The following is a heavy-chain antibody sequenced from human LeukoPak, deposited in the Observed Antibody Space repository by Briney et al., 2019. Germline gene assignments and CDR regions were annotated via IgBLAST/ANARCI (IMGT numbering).Heavy chain of an antibody. V-gene: IGHV4-4*07. Sequence: SETLSLTCTVSGGSISSYYWSWIRQPAGKGLEWIGRIYTGGSTNYNPSLKSRVTMSVDTSKNQFSLNLTSVTAADTAVYYCARDTFYSAFDPWGQGTLVTVSS. CDR1: GGSISSYY. J-gene: IGHJ5*02. CDR3: ARDTFYSAFDP. D-gene: IGHD2/OR15-2a*01. CDR2: IYTGGST.